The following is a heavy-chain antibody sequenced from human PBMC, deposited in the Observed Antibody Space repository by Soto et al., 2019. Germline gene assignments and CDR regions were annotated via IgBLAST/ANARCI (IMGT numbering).Heavy chain of an antibody. CDR1: GYTFTSYG. CDR2: ISAYNGNT. J-gene: IGHJ4*02. CDR3: ARYAWSREEKRIDY. V-gene: IGHV1-18*01. D-gene: IGHD2-2*01. Sequence: ASVKVSCKASGYTFTSYGISWVRQAPGQGLEWMGWISAYNGNTNYAQKLQGRVTMTTDTSTSTAYMELRSLRSDDTAMYYCARYAWSREEKRIDYWGQGTLVTVSS.